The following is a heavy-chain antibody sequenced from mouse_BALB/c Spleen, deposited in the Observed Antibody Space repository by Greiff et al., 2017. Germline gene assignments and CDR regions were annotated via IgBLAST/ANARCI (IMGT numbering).Heavy chain of an antibody. CDR1: GFTFSSYA. V-gene: IGHV5-9-4*01. J-gene: IGHJ4*01. Sequence: EVQLVESGGGLVKPGGSLKLSCAASGFTFSSYAMSWVRQSPEKRLEWVAEISSGGSYTYYPDTVTGRFTISRDNAKNTLYLQMSSLKSEDTAMYYCARRYLNYAMDYWGQGTSVTVSS. CDR2: ISSGGSYT. CDR3: ARRYLNYAMDY.